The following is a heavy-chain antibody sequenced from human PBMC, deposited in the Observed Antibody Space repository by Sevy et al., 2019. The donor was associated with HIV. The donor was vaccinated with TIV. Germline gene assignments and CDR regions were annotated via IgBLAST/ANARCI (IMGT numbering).Heavy chain of an antibody. V-gene: IGHV3-48*01. D-gene: IGHD6-6*01. CDR3: ARGLAALPGYYYGMDV. Sequence: GGSLRLSCAASGFTFSSYSMNWVRQAPGKGLEWISYISDSSTTIYYADSVMGRFTISRDNAKNSLYLQMNSLRAEDTAVYYCARGLAALPGYYYGMDVWGQGTTVSVSS. CDR2: ISDSSTTI. J-gene: IGHJ6*02. CDR1: GFTFSSYS.